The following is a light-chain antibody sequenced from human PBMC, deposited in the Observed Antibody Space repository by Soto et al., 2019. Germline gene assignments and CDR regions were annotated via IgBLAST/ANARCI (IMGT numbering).Light chain of an antibody. V-gene: IGLV2-23*01. CDR3: CSYAGSSSYV. CDR1: SSDVGSYNL. CDR2: EGS. Sequence: QSALTQPASGSGSPGQSITISCTGISSDVGSYNLVSWYQQHPGKAPKLMIYEGSKRPSGVSNRFSGSKSGNTASLTISGLQAEDEADYYCCSYAGSSSYVFGTGTKLTVL. J-gene: IGLJ1*01.